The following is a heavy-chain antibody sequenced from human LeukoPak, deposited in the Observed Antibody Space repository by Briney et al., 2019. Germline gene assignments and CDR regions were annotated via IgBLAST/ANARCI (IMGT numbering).Heavy chain of an antibody. D-gene: IGHD2-2*01. J-gene: IGHJ4*02. CDR1: EFTFINYW. V-gene: IGHV3-7*01. Sequence: GGSLRLSCGASEFTFINYWMSWVRQAPGRGLEWVANINEDGSKTYYLDSLKGRFTISRDNAKNSLYLQMNSLRADDTAVYYCARNPAKVFPAVYWGQGTLVTVSS. CDR3: ARNPAKVFPAVY. CDR2: INEDGSKT.